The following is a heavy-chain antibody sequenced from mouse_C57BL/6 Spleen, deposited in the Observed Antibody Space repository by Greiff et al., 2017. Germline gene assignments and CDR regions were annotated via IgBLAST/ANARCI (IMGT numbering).Heavy chain of an antibody. CDR2: INPNNGGT. CDR3: ASITTVVATGAMDD. Sequence: VQLQQSGPELVKPGASLTMSCTASGYTFTDYNMHWVRQSPGKSLEWIGYINPNNGGTCYTEKFKGPGTFTGNNSSSTDYMELSSRTEEDSAVYYCASITTVVATGAMDDWGKGTSVTVSS. V-gene: IGHV1-22*01. J-gene: IGHJ4*01. CDR1: GYTFTDYN. D-gene: IGHD1-1*01.